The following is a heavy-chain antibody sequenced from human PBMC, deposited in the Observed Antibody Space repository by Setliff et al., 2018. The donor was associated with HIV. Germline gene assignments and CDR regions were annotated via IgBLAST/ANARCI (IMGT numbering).Heavy chain of an antibody. CDR2: MYYGGST. Sequence: PSETLSLTCTVSGGSISSRSYYWGWIRQSPGKGLEWIGSMYYGGSTFYNPSLKSRVTISEDTSKNQVSLKLSSMTAADTAIYYCARGLYYDSKSLDYWGQGTLVTVSS. D-gene: IGHD3-22*01. J-gene: IGHJ4*02. CDR1: GGSISSRSYY. CDR3: ARGLYYDSKSLDY. V-gene: IGHV4-39*07.